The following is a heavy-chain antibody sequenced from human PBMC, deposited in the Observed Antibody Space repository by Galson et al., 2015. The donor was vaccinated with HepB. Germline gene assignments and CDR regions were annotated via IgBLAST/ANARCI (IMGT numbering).Heavy chain of an antibody. Sequence: SVKVSCKASGYTFTAYGITWVRQAPGQGLEWMGWINAYNGKTNYVQKLQGRVTMTTDTSTSTAYMELRSLRSGDTAVYYCARGVAVSESYFFDYWGQGTLVTVSS. CDR3: ARGVAVSESYFFDY. CDR1: GYTFTAYG. D-gene: IGHD6-19*01. CDR2: INAYNGKT. J-gene: IGHJ4*02. V-gene: IGHV1-18*01.